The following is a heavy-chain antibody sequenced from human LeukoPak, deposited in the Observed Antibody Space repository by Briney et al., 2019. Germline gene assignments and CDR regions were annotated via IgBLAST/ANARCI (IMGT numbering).Heavy chain of an antibody. Sequence: GGSLRLSCAASGFTFSSDEMNWVRQAPGKGLEWVSYISSSSGLIYYADSVKVRFTFSRDNAKNSLYLQMNSLRAEDTAVYYCARDQNYYGSGSQNYYYHYYMDVWGKGTTVTVSS. D-gene: IGHD3-10*01. CDR2: ISSSSGLI. CDR1: GFTFSSDE. CDR3: ARDQNYYGSGSQNYYYHYYMDV. V-gene: IGHV3-48*01. J-gene: IGHJ6*03.